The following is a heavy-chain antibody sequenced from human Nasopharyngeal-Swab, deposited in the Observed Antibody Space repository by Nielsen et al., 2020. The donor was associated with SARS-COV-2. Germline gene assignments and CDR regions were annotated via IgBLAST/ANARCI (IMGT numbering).Heavy chain of an antibody. J-gene: IGHJ2*01. CDR1: GLTFSSYW. CDR3: ARGGWYFDF. V-gene: IGHV3-7*04. CDR2: IKQDGSEK. Sequence: GGSLRLSCAASGLTFSSYWMSWVRQAPGKGLEWVANIKQDGSEKYYVDSVKGRFTISRDNAKNSLYLQMNSLRAEDTTVYYCARGGWYFDFWGRGTPVTVSS.